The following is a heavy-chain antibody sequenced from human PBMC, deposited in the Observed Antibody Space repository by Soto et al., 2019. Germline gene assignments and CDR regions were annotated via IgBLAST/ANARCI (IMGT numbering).Heavy chain of an antibody. J-gene: IGHJ3*01. CDR2: ITNNGDTT. CDR1: GFTFSIYA. CDR3: AMSAGYGGAFAV. D-gene: IGHD5-12*01. V-gene: IGHV3-23*04. Sequence: EKQLVESGGALAQPGGSLRLSCVGSGFTFSIYALTWVRQAPGKGLEWVSLITNNGDTTFFGDSVKGRFSISRDNSKNTLYLQLENLRAEDPAVYYCAMSAGYGGAFAVWGQGTMVAVSS.